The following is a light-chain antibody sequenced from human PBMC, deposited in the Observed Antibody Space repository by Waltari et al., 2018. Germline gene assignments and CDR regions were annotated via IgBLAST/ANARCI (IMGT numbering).Light chain of an antibody. J-gene: IGKJ4*01. V-gene: IGKV3-15*01. CDR1: QSVSSN. CDR2: GAS. Sequence: EIVMTQSPATPAVFPGERTTLPCRASQSVSSNLAWYQQKPGQAPRLLIYGASTRATGIPARFSGSGSGTEFTLTISSMQSEDFAVYYCQQYNNWPLTFGGGTKVEIK. CDR3: QQYNNWPLT.